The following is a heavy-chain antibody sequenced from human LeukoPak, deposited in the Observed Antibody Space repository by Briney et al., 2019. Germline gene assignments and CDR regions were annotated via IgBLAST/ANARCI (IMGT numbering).Heavy chain of an antibody. V-gene: IGHV3-74*01. D-gene: IGHD1-20*01. CDR1: GFTFISDW. Sequence: GGSLRLACAASGFTFISDWMDWVRQNPGKGLVWVSRINSDGTTTNYADSVKGRCTISRENAKNGLYLQMKSLRAEDTSLYYCARAITGSRNAIDVWGQGTTVTVSS. CDR2: INSDGTTT. CDR3: ARAITGSRNAIDV. J-gene: IGHJ6*02.